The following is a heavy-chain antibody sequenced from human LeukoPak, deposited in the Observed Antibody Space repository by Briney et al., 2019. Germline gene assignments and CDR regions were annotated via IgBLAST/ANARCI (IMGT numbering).Heavy chain of an antibody. J-gene: IGHJ4*02. CDR2: ISYDGSNK. V-gene: IGHV3-30-3*01. CDR1: GFTFSSYA. CDR3: ARGSLLGYCSGGSCYWYFDY. Sequence: PGRSLRLSCAASGFTFSSYAMPWVRQAPGKGLEWVAVISYDGSNKYYADSVKGRFTISRDNSKNTLYLQMNSPRAEDTAVYYCARGSLLGYCSGGSCYWYFDYWGQGTLVTVS. D-gene: IGHD2-15*01.